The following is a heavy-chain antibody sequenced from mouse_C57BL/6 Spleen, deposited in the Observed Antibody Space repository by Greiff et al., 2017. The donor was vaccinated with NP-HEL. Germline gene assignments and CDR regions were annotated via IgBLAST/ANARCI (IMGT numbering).Heavy chain of an antibody. CDR2: IHPSDSDT. V-gene: IGHV1-74*01. CDR1: GYTFTSYW. J-gene: IGHJ4*01. CDR3: AISAMPTPIYYDYDVYAMDY. D-gene: IGHD2-4*01. Sequence: QVQLQQPGAELVKPGASVKVSCKASGYTFTSYWMHWVKQRPGQGLEWIGRIHPSDSDTNYNQKFKGKATLTVDKSSSTAYMQLSSLTSEDSAVYYCAISAMPTPIYYDYDVYAMDYWGQGTSVTVSS.